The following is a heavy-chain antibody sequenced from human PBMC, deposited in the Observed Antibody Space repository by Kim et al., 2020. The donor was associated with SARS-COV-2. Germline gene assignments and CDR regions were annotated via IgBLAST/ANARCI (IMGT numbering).Heavy chain of an antibody. Sequence: SETLSLTCAVYGGSFSSYYWSWIRQPPGKGLEWIGEIYHSGTTNYNPSLKSRVSISLDTSKKQFTLKLSSVSAADTAVYYCARGWLGRDYWGQGTLVTVS. CDR1: GGSFSSYY. J-gene: IGHJ4*02. V-gene: IGHV4-59*01. CDR3: ARGWLGRDY. CDR2: IYHSGTT. D-gene: IGHD6-19*01.